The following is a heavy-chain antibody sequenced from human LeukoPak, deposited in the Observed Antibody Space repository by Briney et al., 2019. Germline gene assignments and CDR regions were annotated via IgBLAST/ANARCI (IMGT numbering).Heavy chain of an antibody. CDR1: GFTFSSYA. J-gene: IGHJ4*02. Sequence: QPGGSLRLSCAASGFTFSSYAMHWVRQAPGKGLEWVAVISYDGSNKYYADSVKGRFTISRDNSKNTLYLQMNSLRAEDTAVYYCARDRRSSSPTGGFDYWGQGTLVTVSS. V-gene: IGHV3-30-3*01. CDR3: ARDRRSSSPTGGFDY. D-gene: IGHD6-13*01. CDR2: ISYDGSNK.